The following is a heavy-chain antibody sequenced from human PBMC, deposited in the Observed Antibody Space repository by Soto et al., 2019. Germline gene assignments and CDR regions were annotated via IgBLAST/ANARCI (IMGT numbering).Heavy chain of an antibody. CDR3: ARGVGYSDSSGYPFDY. Sequence: VQLVQSGAEVKRPGASVKISCKASGDTLSTYYMHWARQAPGKGLEGWGIINPRSVKTNYPQKFPGRVTMTRDTSTTTVYMELSTLRSEDTAMYYCARGVGYSDSSGYPFDYWGQGTLVTVSS. D-gene: IGHD3-22*01. CDR1: GDTLSTYY. J-gene: IGHJ4*02. CDR2: INPRSVKT. V-gene: IGHV1-46*03.